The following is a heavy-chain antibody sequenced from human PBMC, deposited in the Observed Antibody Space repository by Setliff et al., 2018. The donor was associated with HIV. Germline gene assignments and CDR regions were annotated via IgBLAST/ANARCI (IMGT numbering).Heavy chain of an antibody. Sequence: SVKVSCKASGGTFRSHEISWVRQAPGQGLEWMGGIVPILNTGNYAPKFQGRVTITADESTTTAYMELSSLRSEDTAVYYCARIPNHSSGFDYWGQGTPVTVPS. CDR3: ARIPNHSSGFDY. D-gene: IGHD3-22*01. CDR2: IVPILNTG. CDR1: GGTFRSHE. J-gene: IGHJ4*02. V-gene: IGHV1-69*13.